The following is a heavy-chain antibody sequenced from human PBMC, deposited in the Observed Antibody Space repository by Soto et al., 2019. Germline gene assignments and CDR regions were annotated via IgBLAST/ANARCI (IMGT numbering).Heavy chain of an antibody. J-gene: IGHJ4*02. CDR3: ARVGGNWNDDYFDY. Sequence: QVQLVQSGAEVKKPGASVKVACKASGYTFTNHDINWVRQATGQGPEWMGWMNPNSGDTGYAQNFQDRVTMTRDTSTRTDYMELSSLRSEDTAVYYCARVGGNWNDDYFDYWGQGTLVTVSS. D-gene: IGHD1-1*01. V-gene: IGHV1-8*01. CDR2: MNPNSGDT. CDR1: GYTFTNHD.